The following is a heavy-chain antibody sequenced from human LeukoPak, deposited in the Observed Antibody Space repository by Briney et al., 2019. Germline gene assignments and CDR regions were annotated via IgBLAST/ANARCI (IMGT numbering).Heavy chain of an antibody. D-gene: IGHD5-18*01. CDR3: ARMDTAMVFDY. V-gene: IGHV1-3*01. CDR2: INAGNGNT. CDR1: GYTFTSYA. J-gene: IGHJ4*02. Sequence: GASVKVSCKASGYTFTSYAMHWVRQAPGQRLEWMGWINAGNGNTKYSRKFQGRVTITRDTSASTAYMELSSLRSEDTAVYYCARMDTAMVFDYWGQGTLVTVSS.